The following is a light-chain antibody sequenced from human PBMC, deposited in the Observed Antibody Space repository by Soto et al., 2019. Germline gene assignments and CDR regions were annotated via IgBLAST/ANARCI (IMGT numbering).Light chain of an antibody. CDR2: AAS. J-gene: IGKJ4*01. V-gene: IGKV1-9*01. CDR3: QKLNSYPLN. CDR1: QGISSY. Sequence: IQLTHSPSSLSASVVYRFTITCLASQGISSYLAWYQPKPGKAPKLLIYAASTLQSGVPSRFSGSGSGTDFTLTISSLQPEDFATYYCQKLNSYPLNCGGGTTGDIK.